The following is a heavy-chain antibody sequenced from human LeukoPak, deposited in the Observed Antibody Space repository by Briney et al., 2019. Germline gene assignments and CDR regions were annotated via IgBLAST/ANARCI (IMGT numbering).Heavy chain of an antibody. CDR1: GGSISSYY. Sequence: SETLCLTCNVSGGSISSYYWSWIRQAPGKGPEWVGYIYCGGSTNYNPSVKIRVTISRAPSKNKFSPKLSSVTAADTAVYYCARAMVRAVIRSSPFVPWGQGTLVTVSP. CDR3: ARAMVRAVIRSSPFVP. CDR2: IYCGGST. D-gene: IGHD3-10*01. J-gene: IGHJ5*02. V-gene: IGHV4-59*01.